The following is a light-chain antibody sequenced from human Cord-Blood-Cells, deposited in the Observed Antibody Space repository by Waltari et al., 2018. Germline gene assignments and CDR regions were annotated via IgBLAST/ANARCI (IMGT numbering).Light chain of an antibody. J-gene: IGKJ3*01. CDR3: QQYYSLLT. V-gene: IGKV4-1*01. CDR1: KSVLYSSNNKNY. Sequence: DIVMSQSPDSLAVSLGERVTINCKSSKSVLYSSNNKNYLVWYQQKPGQPPKLLIYWASTRESGVPDRFSGSGSGTDFTLTISSLQAEDVAVYYCQQYYSLLTFGPGTKVDIK. CDR2: WAS.